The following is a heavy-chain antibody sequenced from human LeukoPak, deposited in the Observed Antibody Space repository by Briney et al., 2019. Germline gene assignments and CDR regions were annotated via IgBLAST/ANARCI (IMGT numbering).Heavy chain of an antibody. CDR1: GYTFINFS. CDR2: ISASNGNT. D-gene: IGHD3-22*01. J-gene: IGHJ4*02. V-gene: IGHV1-18*01. Sequence: ASVKVSCKASGYTFINFSISWGRQAPGQGLEWMGWISASNGNTNYAQKVQGRVTMTTDTSTSTAYMELRSLRSDDTAVYYCARANCDNGFEYWGQGTLVTVSS. CDR3: ARANCDNGFEY.